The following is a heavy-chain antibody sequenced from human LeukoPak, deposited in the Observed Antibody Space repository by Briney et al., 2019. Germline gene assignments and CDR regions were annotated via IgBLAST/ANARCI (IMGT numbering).Heavy chain of an antibody. D-gene: IGHD4-17*01. J-gene: IGHJ4*02. V-gene: IGHV4-59*08. CDR2: FYYSGSS. CDR3: ARHSYGDVYYLDF. CDR1: GGSVSDYY. Sequence: SETLSLTCSVSGGSVSDYYWSWIRQSPGKGLEWIGYFYYSGSSRFNSSLKSRVAISVDTSNNQFSLKLTSVTAADTAVYYCARHSYGDVYYLDFWGQGTLVTVSS.